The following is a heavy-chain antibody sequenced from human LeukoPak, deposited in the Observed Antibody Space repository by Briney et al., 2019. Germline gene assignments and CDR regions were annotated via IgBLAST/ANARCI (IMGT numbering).Heavy chain of an antibody. V-gene: IGHV4-4*02. Sequence: PSETLSLTCAVSGGSISSSNWWSWVRQPPGKGLEWIGEINHSGSTNYNPSLKSRATISVDTSKNQFSLKLSSVTAADTAVYYCARMYTGYCSSTSCYNYFDYWGQGTLVTVSS. CDR3: ARMYTGYCSSTSCYNYFDY. D-gene: IGHD2-2*02. CDR2: INHSGST. J-gene: IGHJ4*02. CDR1: GGSISSSNW.